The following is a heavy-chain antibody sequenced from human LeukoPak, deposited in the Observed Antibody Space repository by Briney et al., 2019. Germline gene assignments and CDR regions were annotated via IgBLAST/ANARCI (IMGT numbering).Heavy chain of an antibody. Sequence: GGSLRLSCAASGFTFSSYAMHWVRQAPGKGLEYVSAISSNGGSTYYANSVKGRFTISRDNSKNTLYLQMGSLRAEDMAVYYRAREELGDSSGWVHYWGQGTLVTVSS. CDR1: GFTFSSYA. CDR2: ISSNGGST. CDR3: AREELGDSSGWVHY. D-gene: IGHD6-19*01. V-gene: IGHV3-64*01. J-gene: IGHJ4*02.